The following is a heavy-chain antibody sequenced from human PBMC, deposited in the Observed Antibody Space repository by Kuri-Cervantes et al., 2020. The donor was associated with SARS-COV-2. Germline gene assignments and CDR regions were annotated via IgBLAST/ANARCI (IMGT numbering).Heavy chain of an antibody. Sequence: GGSLRLSCTGSGYSFTSYWIGWVRQMPGKGLEWMGIIYPGDSDTRYSPSFQGQVTISADKSISTAYLQWSSLKASDTAMYYCARRSRFRERGAHYFDYWGQGTLVTVSS. D-gene: IGHD3-10*01. CDR3: ARRSRFRERGAHYFDY. CDR1: GYSFTSYW. CDR2: IYPGDSDT. V-gene: IGHV5-51*01. J-gene: IGHJ4*02.